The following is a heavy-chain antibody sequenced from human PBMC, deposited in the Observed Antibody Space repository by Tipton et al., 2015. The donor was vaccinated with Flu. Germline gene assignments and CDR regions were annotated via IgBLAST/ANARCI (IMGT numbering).Heavy chain of an antibody. D-gene: IGHD3-10*02. CDR1: SGSIRSTNYF. V-gene: IGHV4-39*01. Sequence: TLSLTCTVSSGSIRSTNYFCAWIRQPPGKRLELIGSIYPSGTTYYNPSLKSRVTISVDTPKSQFSLMQRSLTAADTAVYYCARLSYYDVDLKNFYFDHWGQGALVTVSS. CDR3: ARLSYYDVDLKNFYFDH. CDR2: IYPSGTT. J-gene: IGHJ4*02.